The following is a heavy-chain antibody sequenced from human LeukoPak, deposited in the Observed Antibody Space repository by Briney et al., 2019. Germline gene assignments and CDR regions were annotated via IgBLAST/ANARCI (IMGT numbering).Heavy chain of an antibody. Sequence: GSLRLSCAASGFTFSSYAMSWVRQPPGKGLEWIGSIYYSGSTYYNPSLKSRVTISVDTSKNQFSLKLSSVTAADTAVYYCARRVAPYYYDSSGYYHTYNWFDPWGQGTLVTVSS. V-gene: IGHV4-39*01. CDR3: ARRVAPYYYDSSGYYHTYNWFDP. J-gene: IGHJ5*02. D-gene: IGHD3-22*01. CDR1: GFTFSSYA. CDR2: IYYSGST.